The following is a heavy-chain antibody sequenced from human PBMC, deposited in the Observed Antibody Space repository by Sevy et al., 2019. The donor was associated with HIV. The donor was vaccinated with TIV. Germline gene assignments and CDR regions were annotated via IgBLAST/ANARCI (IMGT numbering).Heavy chain of an antibody. CDR3: AREGCTKPHDY. D-gene: IGHD2-8*01. Sequence: GGSLRLSCAASGFTFSKYSMSWVRQPPGKGLEWVSTLSFGCGEINYADSVKGRFTISRDNSKSSVYLQMNNLRPEDTAVYYCAREGCTKPHDYWRQGTLDTVSS. V-gene: IGHV3-23*01. CDR2: LSFGCGEI. J-gene: IGHJ4*02. CDR1: GFTFSKYS.